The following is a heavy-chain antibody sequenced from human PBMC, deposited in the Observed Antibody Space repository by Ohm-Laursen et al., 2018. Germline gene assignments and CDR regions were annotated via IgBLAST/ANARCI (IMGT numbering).Heavy chain of an antibody. V-gene: IGHV4-4*07. Sequence: SETLSLTCTVSGDSINNYYWNWIRQPAGKGLEWIGRIYSSGSTNYNPSLKSRVTMSVDTSKNQFSLKLSSVTAADTAVYYCARDTYSSGWYASYFWFDPWGQGTLVTVSS. CDR3: ARDTYSSGWYASYFWFDP. D-gene: IGHD6-19*01. J-gene: IGHJ5*02. CDR2: IYSSGST. CDR1: GDSINNYY.